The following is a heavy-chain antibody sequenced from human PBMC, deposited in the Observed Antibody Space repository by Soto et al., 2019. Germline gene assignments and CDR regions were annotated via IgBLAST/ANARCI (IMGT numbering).Heavy chain of an antibody. Sequence: QLQLQESGSGLVKPSQTLSLTCAVSGGSISSGGYSWSWIRQPPGKGLEWIGYIYHSGSTYYNPSLKRRGTISVDRSKNQFSLKMSSVTAADTAVYYCARGAVVSPFDYWGQGTLVTVSS. D-gene: IGHD2-15*01. CDR3: ARGAVVSPFDY. V-gene: IGHV4-30-2*01. J-gene: IGHJ4*02. CDR1: GGSISSGGYS. CDR2: IYHSGST.